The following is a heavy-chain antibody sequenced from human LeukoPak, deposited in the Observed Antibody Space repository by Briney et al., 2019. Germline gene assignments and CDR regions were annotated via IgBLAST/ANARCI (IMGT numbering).Heavy chain of an antibody. CDR3: AREVGFRGYDYQFEY. D-gene: IGHD5-12*01. V-gene: IGHV3-30*04. J-gene: IGHJ4*02. CDR1: GFTFSSYA. CDR2: ISYAGSNK. Sequence: GRSLTLSRAASGFTFSSYAMHWVRQAPGKGLEGVAVISYAGSNKYYADFVKDRFTLSRDNSKNTLYLQMNSLRAEDTAVYYCAREVGFRGYDYQFEYWGQGTLVTVSS.